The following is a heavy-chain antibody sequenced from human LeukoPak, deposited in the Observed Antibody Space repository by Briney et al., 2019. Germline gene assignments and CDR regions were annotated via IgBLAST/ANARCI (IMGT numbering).Heavy chain of an antibody. CDR3: AGVGNIAAAGTLPHNWFDP. D-gene: IGHD6-13*01. CDR2: MNPNSGNT. CDR1: GYTFSNYY. V-gene: IGHV1-8*03. Sequence: ASVKVSCKASGYTFSNYYMHWVRQATGQGLEWMGWMNPNSGNTGYAQKFQGRVTITRKTSISTAYMELSSLRSEDTAVYYCAGVGNIAAAGTLPHNWFDPWGQGTLVTVSS. J-gene: IGHJ5*02.